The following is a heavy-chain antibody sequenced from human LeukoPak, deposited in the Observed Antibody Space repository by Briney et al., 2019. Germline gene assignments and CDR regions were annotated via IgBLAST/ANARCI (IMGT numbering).Heavy chain of an antibody. CDR3: ARVVYGSGSYGFDY. CDR2: IIPIFGTA. Sequence: SVKVSCKASGGAFSSYAISWVRQAPGQGLEWMGRIIPIFGTANYAQKFQGRVTTTTDESTSPAYMELSSLRSEDTAVYYCARVVYGSGSYGFDYWGQGTLVTVSS. J-gene: IGHJ4*02. CDR1: GGAFSSYA. V-gene: IGHV1-69*05. D-gene: IGHD3-10*01.